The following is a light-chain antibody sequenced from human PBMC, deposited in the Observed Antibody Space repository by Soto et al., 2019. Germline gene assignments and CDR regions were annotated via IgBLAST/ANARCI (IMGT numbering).Light chain of an antibody. CDR2: GAS. CDR1: QSVSSSF. V-gene: IGKV3-20*01. J-gene: IGKJ1*01. CDR3: QQYDSSPRT. Sequence: EIVLTQSPGTLSLSPGERATLSCRASQSVSSSFLAWYQQKPGQAPRLLIYGASSRATGIPDRFSGSGSGTDLTLTISRLEPEDFAVYYCQQYDSSPRTFGKGTKVEIK.